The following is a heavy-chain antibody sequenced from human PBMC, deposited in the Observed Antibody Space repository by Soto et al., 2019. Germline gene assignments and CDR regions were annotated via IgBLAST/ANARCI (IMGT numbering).Heavy chain of an antibody. V-gene: IGHV4-30-4*01. CDR2: IYYSGST. D-gene: IGHD3-22*01. J-gene: IGHJ5*02. Sequence: SETLSLTCTVSGGSIISGDYYWSWIRQPPGKGLEWIGYIYYSGSTYYNPSLKSRVTISVDTSKNQFSLKLSSVTAADTAVYYCARAPGYYYDSSGYYTWGQGTLVTVSS. CDR3: ARAPGYYYDSSGYYT. CDR1: GGSIISGDYY.